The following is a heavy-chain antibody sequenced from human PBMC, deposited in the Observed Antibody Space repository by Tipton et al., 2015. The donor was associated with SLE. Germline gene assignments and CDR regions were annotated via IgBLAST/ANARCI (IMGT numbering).Heavy chain of an antibody. CDR2: LHPGGST. CDR1: GDSINTRYY. CDR3: ARASPGVWYFDL. V-gene: IGHV4-61*02. J-gene: IGHJ2*01. Sequence: TLSLTCTVSGDSINTRYYWSWVRQPAGKGLEWIGRLHPGGSTNYNPALKSRVTISIDTSKNQFSLKLSSVAAADTAVYYCARASPGVWYFDLWGRGTLVTVSS. D-gene: IGHD2-8*01.